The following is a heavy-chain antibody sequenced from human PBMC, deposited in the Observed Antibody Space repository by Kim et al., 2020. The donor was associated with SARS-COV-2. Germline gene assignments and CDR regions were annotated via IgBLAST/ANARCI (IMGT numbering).Heavy chain of an antibody. CDR2: IKSKTDGGTT. CDR3: TTDKVPAATANDFEFDP. J-gene: IGHJ5*02. CDR1: GFTFSNAW. Sequence: GGSLRLSCAASGFTFSNAWMSWVRQAPGKGLEWVGRIKSKTDGGTTDYAAPVKGRFTISRDDSKNTLYLQMNSLKTEDTAVYYCTTDKVPAATANDFEFDPWGQGTLVTVSS. V-gene: IGHV3-15*01. D-gene: IGHD2-2*01.